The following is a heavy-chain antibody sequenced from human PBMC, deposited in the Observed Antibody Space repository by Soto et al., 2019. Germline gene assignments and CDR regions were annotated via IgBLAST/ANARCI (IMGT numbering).Heavy chain of an antibody. D-gene: IGHD3-22*01. Sequence: GGSLRLSCAASGFTFSSYWMHWVRQAPGKGLVWVSRINSDGSRTTYADSVKGRFTISRDNAKNMLHLQMNSLRAEDTAVYYCARALTYYYDIDYWGQGALVTVSS. CDR2: INSDGSRT. CDR1: GFTFSSYW. CDR3: ARALTYYYDIDY. V-gene: IGHV3-74*01. J-gene: IGHJ4*02.